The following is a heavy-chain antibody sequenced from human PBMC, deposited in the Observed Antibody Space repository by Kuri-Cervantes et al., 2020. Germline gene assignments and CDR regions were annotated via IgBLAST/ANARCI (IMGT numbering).Heavy chain of an antibody. D-gene: IGHD3-22*01. V-gene: IGHV4-31*03. CDR1: GGSISSGGYY. J-gene: IGHJ6*02. CDR2: IYYSGST. CDR3: ARTINYDSSGSRGYYYYYGMDV. Sequence: SETLSLTCTVSGGSISSGGYYWSWIRQHPGKGLEWIGYIYYSGSTYYNPSLKSRVTISVDTSKNQFSLKLSSVTAADTAVYYCARTINYDSSGSRGYYYYYGMDVWSQGTTVTVSS.